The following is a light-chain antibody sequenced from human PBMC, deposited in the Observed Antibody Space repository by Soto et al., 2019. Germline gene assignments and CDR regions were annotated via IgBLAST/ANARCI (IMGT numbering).Light chain of an antibody. J-gene: IGKJ1*01. CDR1: QSVSSD. CDR3: QQYNNWPRT. CDR2: GAS. V-gene: IGKV3-15*01. Sequence: IQMTQSPATLSLSPGERATLSCRASQSVSSDLAWYHQQPGQAPRLLIYGASTRATGIPARFSGSGSGTEFTLTINSLQSEDFAVYYCQQYNNWPRTFGQGTKVDIK.